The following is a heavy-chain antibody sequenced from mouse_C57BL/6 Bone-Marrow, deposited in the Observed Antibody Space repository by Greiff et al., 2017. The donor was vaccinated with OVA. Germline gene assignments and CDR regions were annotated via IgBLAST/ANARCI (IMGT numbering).Heavy chain of an antibody. CDR1: GYTFTDYE. Sequence: QVHVKQSGAELVRPRASVTLSCKASGYTFTDYEMHWVKQTPVHGLEWIGAIDPETGGTAYNQKFKGKAILTADKSSSTAYMELRSLTSEDSAVYYCTRDCITTVVALYWYFDVWGTGTTVTVSS. CDR3: TRDCITTVVALYWYFDV. D-gene: IGHD1-1*01. V-gene: IGHV1-15*01. CDR2: IDPETGGT. J-gene: IGHJ1*03.